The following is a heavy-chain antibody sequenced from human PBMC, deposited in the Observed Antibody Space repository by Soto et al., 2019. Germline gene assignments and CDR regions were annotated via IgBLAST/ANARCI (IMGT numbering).Heavy chain of an antibody. CDR3: SRDAWGGP. D-gene: IGHD3-10*01. Sequence: QVQLMQSGGGLVKPGGSPRLSCAASGFNFDDYYMSWIRQAPGKGLEWVADINSDGTTTHYADSVKGRFTISRDNAKKSVYLQMISLRVDDTAVYYCSRDAWGGPSGQGTMVTVSS. V-gene: IGHV3-11*01. CDR2: INSDGTTT. J-gene: IGHJ5*02. CDR1: GFNFDDYY.